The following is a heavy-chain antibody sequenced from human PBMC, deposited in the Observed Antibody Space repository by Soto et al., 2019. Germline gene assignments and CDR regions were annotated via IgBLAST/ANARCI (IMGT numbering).Heavy chain of an antibody. CDR2: IYYRGTT. V-gene: IGHV4-31*03. CDR3: ARDGDCSGGSCYRGYGLDV. CDR1: GCTISTGGYY. J-gene: IGHJ6*02. D-gene: IGHD2-15*01. Sequence: TLTLSCTASGCTISTGGYYWSWIRQHPAMGLEWIGNIYYRGTTDNNPSLKSRVTISIDTSKNKFSLKLISVTAADTAMYYCARDGDCSGGSCYRGYGLDVWGQGTTVTVSS.